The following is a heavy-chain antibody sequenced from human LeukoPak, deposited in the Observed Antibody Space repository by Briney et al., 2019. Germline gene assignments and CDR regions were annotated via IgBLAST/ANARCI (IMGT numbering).Heavy chain of an antibody. CDR2: IYYSGST. V-gene: IGHV4-59*01. CDR1: GGSISSYY. J-gene: IGHJ4*02. D-gene: IGHD5-24*01. Sequence: SETLSLTCTVSGGSISSYYWSWIRQPPGKGLEWIGYIYYSGSTNYNPSLKSRVTISVDTSKNQFSLELSSVTAADTAVYYCARDGRDGYNYAFDYWGQGTLVTVSS. CDR3: ARDGRDGYNYAFDY.